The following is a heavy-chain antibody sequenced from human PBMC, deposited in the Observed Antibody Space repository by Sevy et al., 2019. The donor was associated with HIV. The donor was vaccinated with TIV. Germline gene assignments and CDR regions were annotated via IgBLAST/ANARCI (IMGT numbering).Heavy chain of an antibody. J-gene: IGHJ6*02. V-gene: IGHV3-30*09. D-gene: IGHD4-17*01. CDR1: GFTFNIYA. Sequence: GGSLRLSCAASGFTFNIYALHWVRQAPGKGLEWVAVISYDGSNKYYAESVQGRFAISRDNSKNTLYLQMNSLTHEETAMCYCARVLPSAVTFPLYSYGLDVWGQGTTVNVSS. CDR3: ARVLPSAVTFPLYSYGLDV. CDR2: ISYDGSNK.